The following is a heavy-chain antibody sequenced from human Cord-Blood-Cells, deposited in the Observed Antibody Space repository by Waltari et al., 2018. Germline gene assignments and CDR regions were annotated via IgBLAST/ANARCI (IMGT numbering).Heavy chain of an antibody. D-gene: IGHD5-12*01. CDR2: IKQDGSEK. J-gene: IGHJ4*02. Sequence: EVQLVESGGGLVQPGGSLRLPCAASAFTFSSYWMSWVRQAPGKGLEVVANIKQDGSEKYYVDAVKGRFTISRDNAKNSLYLQMNSLRAEDTAVYYCARGGGYDIYFDYWGQGTLVTVSS. CDR3: ARGGGYDIYFDY. V-gene: IGHV3-7*01. CDR1: AFTFSSYW.